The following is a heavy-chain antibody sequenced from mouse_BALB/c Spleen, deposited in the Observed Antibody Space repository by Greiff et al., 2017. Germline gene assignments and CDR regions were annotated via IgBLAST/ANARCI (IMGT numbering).Heavy chain of an antibody. Sequence: EVKLVESGGGLVKPGGSLKLSCAASGFTFSSYTMSWVRQTPEKRLEWVATISSGGSYTYYPDSVKGRFTISRDNAKNTLYLQMSSLKSEDTAMYYCTSLFSTMITTGYAMDYWGQGTSVTVSS. CDR2: ISSGGSYT. V-gene: IGHV5-6-4*01. D-gene: IGHD2-4*01. CDR3: TSLFSTMITTGYAMDY. CDR1: GFTFSSYT. J-gene: IGHJ4*01.